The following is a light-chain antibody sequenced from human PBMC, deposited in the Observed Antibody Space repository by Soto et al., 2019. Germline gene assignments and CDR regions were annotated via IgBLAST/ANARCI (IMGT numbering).Light chain of an antibody. J-gene: IGKJ2*01. Sequence: EIVMTQSPATLSVSPGERVTLSCRASESLSTYLAWYQQKPGQAPRLLISGASTKATGIPARFSGSGSATDFTLTISSLQSEDFAVYYCQSYNDWPFTFGQGTKLEI. V-gene: IGKV3-15*01. CDR1: ESLSTY. CDR3: QSYNDWPFT. CDR2: GAS.